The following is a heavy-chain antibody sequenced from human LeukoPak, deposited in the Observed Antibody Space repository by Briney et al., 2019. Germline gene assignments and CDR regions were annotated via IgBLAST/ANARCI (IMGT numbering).Heavy chain of an antibody. CDR3: ARDLWYYYDSSGYYPDY. V-gene: IGHV3-21*01. CDR1: GFTLSSYS. CDR2: ISSSSYI. Sequence: GGSLRLSCAASGFTLSSYSMNWVRQAPGKGLEWVSSISSSSYIYYADSVKGRFTISRDNAKNSLYLQMNSLRAEDTAVYYCARDLWYYYDSSGYYPDYWGQGTLVTVSS. D-gene: IGHD3-22*01. J-gene: IGHJ4*02.